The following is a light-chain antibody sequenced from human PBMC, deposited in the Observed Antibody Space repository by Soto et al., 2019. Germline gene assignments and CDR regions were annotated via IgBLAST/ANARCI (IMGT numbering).Light chain of an antibody. CDR1: QGVTTN. J-gene: IGKJ5*01. V-gene: IGKV3-15*01. CDR3: QQYNNWPFS. CDR2: DVS. Sequence: EIVLTQSPGTLSLSPGERATLSCRAGQGVTTNFAWYQQKSGQSPRLLIYDVSIRATGVPARFSGTGSETDFTLTISGLQSEDSAVYFCQQYNNWPFSSGQGTRLEIK.